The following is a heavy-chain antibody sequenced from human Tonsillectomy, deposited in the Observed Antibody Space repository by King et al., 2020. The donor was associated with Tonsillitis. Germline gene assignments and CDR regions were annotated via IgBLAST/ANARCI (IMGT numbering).Heavy chain of an antibody. Sequence: VQLVESGGGLVQPGGSLRLSCAASGFTFRRYAMSWVRQAPGKGLEWVSTISGGDGSTYYADSVKGRFTISRDNSKNTLYLQMNSLRVEDTAVYYCAKGYDFWSGYYAFGIWGQGTMVTVSS. CDR3: AKGYDFWSGYYAFGI. D-gene: IGHD3-3*01. J-gene: IGHJ3*02. CDR1: GFTFRRYA. CDR2: ISGGDGST. V-gene: IGHV3-23*04.